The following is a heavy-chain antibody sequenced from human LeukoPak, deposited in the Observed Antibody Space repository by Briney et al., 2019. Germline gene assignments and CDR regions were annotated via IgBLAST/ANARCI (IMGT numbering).Heavy chain of an antibody. V-gene: IGHV1-18*01. J-gene: IGHJ6*03. CDR3: ARVRTGLLWFGELLDAYYYYYYMDV. CDR2: ISAYNGNT. CDR1: GYTFTSYG. D-gene: IGHD3-10*01. Sequence: ASVTVSCKASGYTFTSYGISWVRQAPGQGLEWMGWISAYNGNTNYAQKLQGRVTMTTDTSTSTAYMELRSLRSDDTAVYYCARVRTGLLWFGELLDAYYYYYYMDVWGKGTTVTISS.